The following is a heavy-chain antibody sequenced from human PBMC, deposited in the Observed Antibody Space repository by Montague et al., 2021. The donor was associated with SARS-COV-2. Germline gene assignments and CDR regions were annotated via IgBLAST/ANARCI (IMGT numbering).Heavy chain of an antibody. Sequence: SETLSLTCAVHGGSFSTYSWNWIRQPPGEGLEWIGEIHHGGSTNYNPSLKSRVTISADTSKNQFSLKLTSVAAADTAVYYCARLGDGVVPSPRLGVGPYCSSYCFDVWGQGTTVTVSS. CDR3: ARLGDGVVPSPRLGVGPYCSSYCFDV. CDR2: IHHGGST. CDR1: GGSFSTYS. D-gene: IGHD3-10*01. J-gene: IGHJ4*02. V-gene: IGHV4-34*01.